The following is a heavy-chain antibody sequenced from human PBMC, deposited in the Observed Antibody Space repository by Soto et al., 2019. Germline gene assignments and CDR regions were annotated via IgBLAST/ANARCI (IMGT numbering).Heavy chain of an antibody. CDR3: ARAWGGVPDY. Sequence: QVQLQQWGAGLLKPSETLSLTCAVYGGSFSGYYWSWIRQPPGKGLEWIGEINHSGSTNYNPSLKRRVTISVDTSKNQFSLNLSSATAADTAVYYCARAWGGVPDYWGQGTLITVSS. CDR2: INHSGST. V-gene: IGHV4-34*01. J-gene: IGHJ4*02. CDR1: GGSFSGYY. D-gene: IGHD3-16*01.